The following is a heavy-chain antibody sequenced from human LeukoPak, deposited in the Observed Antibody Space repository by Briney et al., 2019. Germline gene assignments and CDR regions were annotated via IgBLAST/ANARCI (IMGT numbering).Heavy chain of an antibody. J-gene: IGHJ4*02. V-gene: IGHV4-31*03. Sequence: KPSETLSLTCTVSGGSISSGGYYWSWIRQHPGKGLEWIGYIYYSGSTYYNPSLKSRVTISVDTSKNQFSLKLSSVTAADTAVYYCARDRLNEFDYWGQGTLVTVSS. CDR3: ARDRLNEFDY. CDR2: IYYSGST. CDR1: GGSISSGGYY. D-gene: IGHD6-6*01.